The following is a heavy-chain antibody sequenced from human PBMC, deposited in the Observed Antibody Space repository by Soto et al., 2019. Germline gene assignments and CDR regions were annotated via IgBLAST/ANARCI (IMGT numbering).Heavy chain of an antibody. Sequence: GESLKISCKGSGYRFSSYWIAWVRQMPGKGLEWMGIIYPGDSDTRYSPSFEGQVTISADKANSTAYLQWSSLKASDTAMYYCARQGSNGAYYYYGMDVWGQGTTVTVSS. J-gene: IGHJ6*02. V-gene: IGHV5-51*01. CDR1: GYRFSSYW. CDR3: ARQGSNGAYYYYGMDV. D-gene: IGHD3-16*01. CDR2: IYPGDSDT.